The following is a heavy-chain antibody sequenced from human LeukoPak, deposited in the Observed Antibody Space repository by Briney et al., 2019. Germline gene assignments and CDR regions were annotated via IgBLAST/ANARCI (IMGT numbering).Heavy chain of an antibody. J-gene: IGHJ4*02. CDR1: GGSISSSSYY. D-gene: IGHD5-18*01. V-gene: IGHV4-39*07. CDR3: ARVPRVTAMVWFGY. CDR2: IYYSGST. Sequence: PSETLSLTCTVSGGSISSSSYYWGWIRQPPGKGLEWIGSIYYSGSTYYNPSLKSRVTISVDTSKNQFSLKLSSVTAADTAVYYCARVPRVTAMVWFGYWGQGTLVTVSS.